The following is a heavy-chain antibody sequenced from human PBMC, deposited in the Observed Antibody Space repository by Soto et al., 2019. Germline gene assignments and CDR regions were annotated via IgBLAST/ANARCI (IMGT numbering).Heavy chain of an antibody. CDR3: AIRGSGAAFDI. J-gene: IGHJ3*02. Sequence: QLQLQESGPGLVKPSETLSLTCTVSGGSISSSSYYWGWIRQPPGKGLEWIGSIYYSGSTYDNPSRKSRVTISVDTSKNQFSLKLSSMSAADTAVYYCAIRGSGAAFDIWGQGTMVTVSS. V-gene: IGHV4-39*01. D-gene: IGHD1-26*01. CDR2: IYYSGST. CDR1: GGSISSSSYY.